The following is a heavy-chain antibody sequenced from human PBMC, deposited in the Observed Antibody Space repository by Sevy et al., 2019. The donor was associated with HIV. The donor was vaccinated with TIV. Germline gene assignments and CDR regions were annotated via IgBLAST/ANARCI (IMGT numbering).Heavy chain of an antibody. J-gene: IGHJ4*02. CDR1: GFTFSSYG. Sequence: GGSLRLSCAASGFTFSSYGMHWVRQAPGKGLEWVAVIWYDESNKYYAHSVKGRFNISRDNSKNTLYLQMNSQRAEDTAVYYCARDEFRDYYDSSGYLAGFDYWGQGTLVTVSS. CDR3: ARDEFRDYYDSSGYLAGFDY. D-gene: IGHD3-22*01. V-gene: IGHV3-33*01. CDR2: IWYDESNK.